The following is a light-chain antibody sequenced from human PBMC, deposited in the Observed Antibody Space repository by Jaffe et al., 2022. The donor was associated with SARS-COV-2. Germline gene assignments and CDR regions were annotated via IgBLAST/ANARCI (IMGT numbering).Light chain of an antibody. J-gene: IGKJ4*01. CDR1: QDISDY. V-gene: IGKV1-33*01. Sequence: DIQMTQSPSSLSASVGDRVTITCQASQDISDYLNWYQQQPGKAPKLLIYDASNLETGVPSRFSGGGSGTEFTFTISTLQAEDFATYYCQQYDNLPLTFGGGTKVEIK. CDR3: QQYDNLPLT. CDR2: DAS.